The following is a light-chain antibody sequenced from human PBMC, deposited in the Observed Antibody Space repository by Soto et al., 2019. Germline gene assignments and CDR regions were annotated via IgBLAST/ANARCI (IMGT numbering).Light chain of an antibody. Sequence: DIQMTQSPSSLSASVGDRVTITCRASQSISNYLSWYQQKPGKAPKLLINVASTLQSGVPSRFSGSGSGTDFTLAISSLQPEDVATYYCQEYHSPPFTFGPGTKVEMK. CDR3: QEYHSPPFT. CDR1: QSISNY. J-gene: IGKJ3*01. V-gene: IGKV1-39*01. CDR2: VAS.